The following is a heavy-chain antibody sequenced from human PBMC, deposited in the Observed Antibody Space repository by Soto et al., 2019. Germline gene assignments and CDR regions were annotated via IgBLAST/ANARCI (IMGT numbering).Heavy chain of an antibody. CDR3: AKDLGSGKPYYYYAMDV. CDR2: ISYDGSNK. V-gene: IGHV3-30*18. D-gene: IGHD3-10*01. CDR1: GFIFSTYG. J-gene: IGHJ6*02. Sequence: QVQLVESGGGVVQPGRSLRLSCAASGFIFSTYGMHWVRQAPGKGLEWVAVISYDGSNKYYAESVKGRFIISRDKSENTLYLQMNSLRAEDTAVYYCAKDLGSGKPYYYYAMDVWGQGTTVTVSS.